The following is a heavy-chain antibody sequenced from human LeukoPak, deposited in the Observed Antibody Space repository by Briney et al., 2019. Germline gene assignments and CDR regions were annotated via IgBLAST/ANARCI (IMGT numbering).Heavy chain of an antibody. J-gene: IGHJ1*01. CDR2: ISLNGGAS. D-gene: IGHD3-10*01. V-gene: IGHV3-20*04. CDR1: GFTFDEYG. CDR3: VRCITMFQY. Sequence: GGSLRLSGAASGFTFDEYGMSWVRQAPGKGLEWVSGISLNGGASGYADSVRGRFTISRDNANNSISLQMNSLRVEDTALYYCVRCITMFQYWGQGTLVTVSS.